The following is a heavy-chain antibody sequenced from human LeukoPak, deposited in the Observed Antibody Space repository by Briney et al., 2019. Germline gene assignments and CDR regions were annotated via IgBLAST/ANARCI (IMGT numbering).Heavy chain of an antibody. CDR2: INPNSGGT. CDR1: GYTFTGYY. Sequence: ASVKVSCKASGYTFTGYYMHWVRQAPGQGLEWMGWINPNSGGTNYAQKFQGRVTMTRDTSISTAYMELRSLRSDDTAVYYCARDGYSGYDPYYYYMDVWGKGTTVTVSS. D-gene: IGHD5-12*01. V-gene: IGHV1-2*02. CDR3: ARDGYSGYDPYYYYMDV. J-gene: IGHJ6*03.